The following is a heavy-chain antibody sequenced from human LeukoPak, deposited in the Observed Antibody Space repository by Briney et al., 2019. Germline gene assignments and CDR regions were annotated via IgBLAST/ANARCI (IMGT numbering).Heavy chain of an antibody. CDR3: TTELDVRPNHY. CDR2: IKRKSDGGTT. Sequence: GGSLGLSCAVSGLIFSNAWMSWVRQAPGKGLEWVGRIKRKSDGGTTDYAAPVKGRFTISRDDSKNTLYLQMNSLKSEDTAVYYCTTELDVRPNHYWGQGTLVTVSS. CDR1: GLIFSNAW. V-gene: IGHV3-15*01. J-gene: IGHJ4*02. D-gene: IGHD1-14*01.